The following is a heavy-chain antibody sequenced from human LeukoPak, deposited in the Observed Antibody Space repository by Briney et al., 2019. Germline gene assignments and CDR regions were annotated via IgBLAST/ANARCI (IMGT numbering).Heavy chain of an antibody. CDR1: GFTFSSYE. CDR2: ISSSGNTV. Sequence: GGSLRLSCAASGFTFSSYEMNWVRQAPGQGLEWVAYISSSGNTVYYADSVKGRFTISRDNTGNSLFLQMNRLRAEDTAVYYCAGIYSYVHRPTEYWGQGTLVTVSS. J-gene: IGHJ4*02. CDR3: AGIYSYVHRPTEY. V-gene: IGHV3-48*03. D-gene: IGHD5-18*01.